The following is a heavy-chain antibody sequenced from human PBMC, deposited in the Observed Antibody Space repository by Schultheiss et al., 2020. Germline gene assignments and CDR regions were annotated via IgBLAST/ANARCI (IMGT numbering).Heavy chain of an antibody. Sequence: SETLSLTCAVSGGSISSGSYYWSWIRQPAGKGLEWIGEINHSGSTNYNPSLKSRVTISVDTSKNQFSLKLSSVTAADTAVYYCSRGSYVYSSGWSRYFDLWGRGTLVNVSS. D-gene: IGHD6-19*01. CDR2: INHSGST. V-gene: IGHV4-61*10. CDR3: SRGSYVYSSGWSRYFDL. J-gene: IGHJ2*01. CDR1: GGSISSGSYY.